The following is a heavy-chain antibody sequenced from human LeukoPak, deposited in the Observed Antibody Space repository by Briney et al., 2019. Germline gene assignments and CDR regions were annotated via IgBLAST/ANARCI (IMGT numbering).Heavy chain of an antibody. Sequence: PGGSLRLSCAASGFTFSSYSTNWVRPAPGKGLEWVSSISSSSSYIYYADSVKGRFTISRDNATNSLYLQMNSLRAEDTAVYYCARDYYGSGSYYYYYYGMDVWGQGTTVTVSS. CDR1: GFTFSSYS. V-gene: IGHV3-21*01. J-gene: IGHJ6*02. CDR3: ARDYYGSGSYYYYYYGMDV. D-gene: IGHD3-10*01. CDR2: ISSSSSYI.